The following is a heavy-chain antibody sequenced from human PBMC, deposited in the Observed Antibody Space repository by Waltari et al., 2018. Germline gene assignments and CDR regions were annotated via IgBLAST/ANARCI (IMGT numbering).Heavy chain of an antibody. V-gene: IGHV5-51*01. D-gene: IGHD6-19*01. CDR2: IYPGDSDT. J-gene: IGHJ3*02. CDR3: ARRLRIAVETFGSHAFDI. Sequence: EVQLVQSGAEVKKPGESLKISCKGSGYSFTSYWIGWFRQLPGKGLEWMGIIYPGDSDTRYSPSFQGQVTISADKSISTAYLQWSSLKASDTAMYYCARRLRIAVETFGSHAFDIWGQGTMVTVSS. CDR1: GYSFTSYW.